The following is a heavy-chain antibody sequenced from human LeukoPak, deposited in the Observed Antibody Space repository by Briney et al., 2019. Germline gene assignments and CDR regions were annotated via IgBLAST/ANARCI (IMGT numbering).Heavy chain of an antibody. CDR1: DFTFSFYW. Sequence: GGSLRLSCAASDFTFSFYWMTWVRQAPGEGLEWVANILPDGSEKYYLDSVKGRFTISRDNPTNSLYLQINSLRAEDTALYYCGRLARNAWYTVDYWGQGTLVTVSS. V-gene: IGHV3-7*01. D-gene: IGHD6-19*01. CDR3: GRLARNAWYTVDY. J-gene: IGHJ4*02. CDR2: ILPDGSEK.